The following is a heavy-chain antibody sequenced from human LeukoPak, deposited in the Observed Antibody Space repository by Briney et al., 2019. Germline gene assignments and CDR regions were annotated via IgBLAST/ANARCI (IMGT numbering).Heavy chain of an antibody. CDR1: GYSFTTYW. CDR2: IYPSDSDT. D-gene: IGHD1-26*01. J-gene: IGHJ4*02. Sequence: GEPLKISCQGSGYSFTTYWIGWVRQMPGKGLEWMGIIYPSDSDTRYSPSFQGQVTISADKPISTAYLQWNSLKASDTAIYYCARRVGGSYWHYFDYWGQGTLVTVSS. CDR3: ARRVGGSYWHYFDY. V-gene: IGHV5-51*01.